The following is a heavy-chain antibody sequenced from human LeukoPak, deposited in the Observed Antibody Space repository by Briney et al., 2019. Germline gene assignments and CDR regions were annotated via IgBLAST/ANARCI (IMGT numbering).Heavy chain of an antibody. D-gene: IGHD3-10*01. CDR3: ATDRLDLIREVMGDY. J-gene: IGHJ4*02. V-gene: IGHV1-18*01. CDR2: ISTYNGDT. CDR1: AYTFTTIG. Sequence: ASVTLSFTTSAYTFTTIGICWGRHAPGQGLEWMGWISTYNGDTKFSQKFQGRVTITTDTSTTTAYMELRSLTSDDTAVYYCATDRLDLIREVMGDYWGEGTLVTVSS.